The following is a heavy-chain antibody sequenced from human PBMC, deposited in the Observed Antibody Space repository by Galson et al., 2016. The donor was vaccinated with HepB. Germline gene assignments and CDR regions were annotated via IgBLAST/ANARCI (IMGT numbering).Heavy chain of an antibody. CDR2: IGTAGNT. D-gene: IGHD5-12*01. CDR3: ARDGGYSGYDAYGLDV. CDR1: GFTFSIYD. Sequence: SLRLSCAASGFTFSIYDMHWVRQAPGSGLEWVSVIGTAGNTYYAASVKSRFTISREDAKNSLFLQVNSLTVGDTAVYYCARDGGYSGYDAYGLDVWGKGTTVTVSS. J-gene: IGHJ6*04. V-gene: IGHV3-13*01.